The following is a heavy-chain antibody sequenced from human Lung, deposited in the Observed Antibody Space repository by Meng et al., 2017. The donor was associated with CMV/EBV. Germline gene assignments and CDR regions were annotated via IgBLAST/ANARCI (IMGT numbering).Heavy chain of an antibody. CDR3: ARTNYGDYNWFDP. D-gene: IGHD4-17*01. CDR1: CGSISSGGFY. J-gene: IGHJ5*02. V-gene: IGHV4-31*03. CDR2: IYYSRST. Sequence: QECAQGRLKPAVSLSLPCTVACGSISSGGFYWSRSRKHRGKGLEWIGYIYYSRSTYYNPSLRSRVAISIDTSKNQFSLKLTTVTAADTAVYFCARTNYGDYNWFDPWGQGTLVTVSS.